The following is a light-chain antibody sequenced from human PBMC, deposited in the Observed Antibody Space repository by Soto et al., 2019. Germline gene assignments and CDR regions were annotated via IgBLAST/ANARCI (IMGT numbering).Light chain of an antibody. CDR1: QSIRSSS. CDR3: QQYGDSPLT. V-gene: IGKV3-20*01. J-gene: IGKJ3*01. Sequence: EIVLTQSPGPLSLSPGESATLSCRASQSIRSSSLAWYQQKPGQAPRLLIYGGSSRATGIPDRFSGSGSGTDFTLTISRLEPEDFGVYYCQQYGDSPLTSGPGTKVDI. CDR2: GGS.